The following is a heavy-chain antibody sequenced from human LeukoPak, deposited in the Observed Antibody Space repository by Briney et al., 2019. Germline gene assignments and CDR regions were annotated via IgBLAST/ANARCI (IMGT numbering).Heavy chain of an antibody. Sequence: GGSLRLSCAASGFTFRDFSMHWVRQALGKGLEWVSLVSGDGGVTHYADSVKGRFTISRDNAKNTLYLQMNSLRAEDTAVYYCARELFSGSYYNPFDYWGQGTLVTVSS. V-gene: IGHV3-43*02. CDR2: VSGDGGVT. D-gene: IGHD3-10*01. J-gene: IGHJ4*02. CDR1: GFTFRDFS. CDR3: ARELFSGSYYNPFDY.